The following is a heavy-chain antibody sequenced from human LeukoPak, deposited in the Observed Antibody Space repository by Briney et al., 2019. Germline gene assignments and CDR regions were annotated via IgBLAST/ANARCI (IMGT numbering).Heavy chain of an antibody. V-gene: IGHV4-4*07. CDR1: GGSISRYY. CDR2: IYTSGST. D-gene: IGHD6-19*01. Sequence: SETLSLTCTVSGGSISRYYWSWIRLPAGKGLEWIGRIYTSGSTNYNPSLKSRVTMSVDTSKNQFSLKLSSVTAADAAVYYCARVASSSFELDYWGQGTLVTISS. CDR3: ARVASSSFELDY. J-gene: IGHJ4*02.